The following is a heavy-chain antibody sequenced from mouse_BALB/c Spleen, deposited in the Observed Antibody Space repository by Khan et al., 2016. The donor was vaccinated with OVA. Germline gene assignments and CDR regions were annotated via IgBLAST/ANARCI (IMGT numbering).Heavy chain of an antibody. V-gene: IGHV1S81*02. D-gene: IGHD1-1*02. Sequence: QVRLQQSGAELVKPGASVKISCKASGYTFTSYYMYWVKQRPGQGLEWIGGINPSDGGIIFNEKFKSKATLTVDKSSSTAYMELSSLTSEDSVVYYCARSGFGTPFAYWGQGTLVTVST. J-gene: IGHJ3*01. CDR2: INPSDGGI. CDR3: ARSGFGTPFAY. CDR1: GYTFTSYY.